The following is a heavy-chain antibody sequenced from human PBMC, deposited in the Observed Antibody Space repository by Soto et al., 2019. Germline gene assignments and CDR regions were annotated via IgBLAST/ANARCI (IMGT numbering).Heavy chain of an antibody. J-gene: IGHJ5*02. CDR2: INHSGST. D-gene: IGHD1-1*01. Sequence: SETLSLTCAVYGGSFSGYYWSWIRQPPGKGLEWIGEINHSGSTNYNPSLKSRVTISVDTSKNQFSLKLSSVTAADTAVYYCARVLRVLDTPIDPWGQGTLVTVSS. V-gene: IGHV4-34*01. CDR3: ARVLRVLDTPIDP. CDR1: GGSFSGYY.